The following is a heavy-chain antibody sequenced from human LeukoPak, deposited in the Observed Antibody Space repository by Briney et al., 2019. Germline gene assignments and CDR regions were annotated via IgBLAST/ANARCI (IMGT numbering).Heavy chain of an antibody. D-gene: IGHD5-18*01. CDR2: INAGNGNT. J-gene: IGHJ4*02. CDR1: GYTFTSYA. Sequence: GASVKVSCKASGYTFTSYAMHWVRQAPGQRLEWMGWINAGNGNTKYSQKFQGRVTITADESTSTAYMELSSLRSEDTAVYYCAKGATAMITYYFDSWGQGTLVTVSS. CDR3: AKGATAMITYYFDS. V-gene: IGHV1-3*01.